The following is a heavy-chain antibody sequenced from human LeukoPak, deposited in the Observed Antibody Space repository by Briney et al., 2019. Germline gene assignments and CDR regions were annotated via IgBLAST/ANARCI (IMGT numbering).Heavy chain of an antibody. D-gene: IGHD4-17*01. J-gene: IGHJ4*02. CDR1: GFTLSHYG. V-gene: IGHV3-30*02. CDR2: IRYDGVER. Sequence: SLRLSCAVSGFTLSHYGMHWVRQAPGKGLEWVAFIRYDGVERYYTDSVKGRFTISRDNSNNTLCLQMVCGSVVDTSVHYCAMTPGGQGTLVTVSS. CDR3: AMTP.